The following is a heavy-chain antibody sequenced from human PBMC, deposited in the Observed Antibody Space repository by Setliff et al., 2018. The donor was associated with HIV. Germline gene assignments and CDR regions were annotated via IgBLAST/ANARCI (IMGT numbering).Heavy chain of an antibody. D-gene: IGHD2-2*01. J-gene: IGHJ4*02. CDR2: IYASGST. Sequence: SETLSLTCTVSGGSISSGSYYWSWVRQPPGKGLEWIGYIYASGSTNYNPSLKSRVTISIDTSKNQFSLKLSSVTAADTAVYYCARGFDYAQRPPLYYFDYWGQGTLVTVSS. V-gene: IGHV4-61*01. CDR1: GGSISSGSYY. CDR3: ARGFDYAQRPPLYYFDY.